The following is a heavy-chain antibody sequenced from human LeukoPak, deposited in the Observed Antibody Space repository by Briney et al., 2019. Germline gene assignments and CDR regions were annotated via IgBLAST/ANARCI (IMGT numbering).Heavy chain of an antibody. CDR1: GFTLSDYY. V-gene: IGHV3-48*02. CDR3: ARDLLDY. CDR2: ISRDSITT. Sequence: GGSLRLSCATSGFTLSDYYMNWVRQAPGKGLEWVSYISRDSITTYYADSVKGRFTISRDNAKNSLYLQMNSLRDEDTAVYFCARDLLDYWGQGTLVTVSS. J-gene: IGHJ4*02.